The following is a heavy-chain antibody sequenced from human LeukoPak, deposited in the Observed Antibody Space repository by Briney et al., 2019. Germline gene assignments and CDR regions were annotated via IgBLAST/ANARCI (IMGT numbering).Heavy chain of an antibody. V-gene: IGHV4-30-4*01. CDR2: IYFSGST. Sequence: SQTLSLTCIVSGGSITGGDLYWSWILQPPGKGLEWIGYIYFSGSTYYNPSLKSRATISVDTSKNQFSLKLSSLIAADTAVYYCARARADFHYGMDVWGPGTTVYVS. J-gene: IGHJ6*02. CDR1: GGSITGGDLY. D-gene: IGHD6-13*01. CDR3: ARARADFHYGMDV.